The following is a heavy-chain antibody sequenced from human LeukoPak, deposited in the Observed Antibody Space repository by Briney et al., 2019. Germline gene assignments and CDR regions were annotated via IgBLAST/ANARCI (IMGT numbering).Heavy chain of an antibody. Sequence: SETLSLTCAVYGGSSSGYYWSWIRQPPGKGLEWIGEINHSGSTNYNPSLKSRVTISVDTSKNQFSLKLSSVTAADTAVYYCARAHYGSGSINWFDPWGQGTLVTVSS. D-gene: IGHD3-10*01. CDR1: GGSSSGYY. CDR3: ARAHYGSGSINWFDP. J-gene: IGHJ5*02. V-gene: IGHV4-34*01. CDR2: INHSGST.